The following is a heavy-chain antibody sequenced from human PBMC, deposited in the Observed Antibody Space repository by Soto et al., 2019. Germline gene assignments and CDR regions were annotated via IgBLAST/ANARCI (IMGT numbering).Heavy chain of an antibody. CDR1: GFTFSNYA. V-gene: IGHV3-23*01. D-gene: IGHD3-10*01. CDR2: ISGSGDNT. Sequence: EVQLLESGGGLVQPGGSLRLSCAASGFTFSNYAMSWVRQAPGKGLEWVSVISGSGDNTYYADSVKGRFTISRDKSKNTLYLQMNSLRVEDTAIYYCAIGWFGELLVRWGQGTLVTVSS. J-gene: IGHJ4*02. CDR3: AIGWFGELLVR.